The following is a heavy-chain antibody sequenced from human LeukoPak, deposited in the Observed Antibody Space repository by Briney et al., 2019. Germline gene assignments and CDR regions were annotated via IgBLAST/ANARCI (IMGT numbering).Heavy chain of an antibody. J-gene: IGHJ4*02. CDR3: TRDEDFYSSSSDY. V-gene: IGHV3-21*01. CDR2: ISSSSSYI. D-gene: IGHD6-6*01. Sequence: GTLRLSCAASGFTFSSYSMNWVRQAPGKGLEWVSFISSSSSYIYYADSVKGRFTISRDNAKNSLYLQMNSLRAEDTAVYYCTRDEDFYSSSSDYWGQGTLVTVSS. CDR1: GFTFSSYS.